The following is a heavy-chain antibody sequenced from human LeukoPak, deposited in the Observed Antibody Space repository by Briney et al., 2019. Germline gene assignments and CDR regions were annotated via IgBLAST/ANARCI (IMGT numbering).Heavy chain of an antibody. V-gene: IGHV3-21*01. J-gene: IGHJ6*04. D-gene: IGHD3-10*01. CDR1: GFTFSSYS. CDR2: ISSSSSYI. Sequence: GGSLRLSCAASGFTFSSYSMNWVRQAPGKGLERVSSISSSSSYIYYADSVKGRFTISRDNAKNSLYLQMNSLRAEDTAVYYCARDGLPPSMVRGVIMYYYYYGMDVWGKGTTVTVSS. CDR3: ARDGLPPSMVRGVIMYYYYYGMDV.